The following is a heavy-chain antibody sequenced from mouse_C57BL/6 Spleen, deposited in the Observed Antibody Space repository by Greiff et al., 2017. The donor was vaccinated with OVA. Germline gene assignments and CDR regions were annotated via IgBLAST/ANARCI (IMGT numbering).Heavy chain of an antibody. Sequence: VQLKESGPELVKPGASVKISCKASGYSFTGYYMTWVKQSSEKSLEWIGEINPSTGGTSYNQKFKGKATLTVDKSSSTAYMQLKSLTSEDSAVYYCARGSNYESYFDYWGQGTTLTVSS. CDR3: ARGSNYESYFDY. CDR2: INPSTGGT. CDR1: GYSFTGYY. D-gene: IGHD2-5*01. V-gene: IGHV1-43*01. J-gene: IGHJ2*01.